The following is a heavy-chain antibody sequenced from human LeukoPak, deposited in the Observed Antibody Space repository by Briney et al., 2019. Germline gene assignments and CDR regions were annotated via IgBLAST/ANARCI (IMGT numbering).Heavy chain of an antibody. J-gene: IGHJ4*02. V-gene: IGHV4-34*01. CDR2: INHSGST. D-gene: IGHD6-13*01. Sequence: SETLSLTCAVYGGSFSGYYWSWIRQPPGKGLEWIGEINHSGSTNYNPSLKSRVTSKNQFSLKLSSVTAADTAVYYCARAVAAAGSFDYWGQGTLVTVPS. CDR1: GGSFSGYY. CDR3: ARAVAAAGSFDY.